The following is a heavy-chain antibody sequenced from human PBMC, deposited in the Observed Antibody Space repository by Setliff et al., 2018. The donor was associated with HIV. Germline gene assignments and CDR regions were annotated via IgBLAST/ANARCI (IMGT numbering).Heavy chain of an antibody. V-gene: IGHV3-23*01. CDR3: AREMPMIYWYFDL. CDR2: ISGSGGHT. J-gene: IGHJ2*01. Sequence: PGGSLRLSCAVSGFTFSNYAMNWVRQAPGKGLEWVSGISGSGGHTYYAESVKGRFTISRDKSKNTLYLQMNSLRAEDTAVYYCAREMPMIYWYFDLWGRGTLVTVSS. CDR1: GFTFSNYA. D-gene: IGHD3-22*01.